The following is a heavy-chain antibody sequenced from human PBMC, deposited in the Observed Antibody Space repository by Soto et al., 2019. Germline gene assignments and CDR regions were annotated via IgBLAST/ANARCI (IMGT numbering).Heavy chain of an antibody. D-gene: IGHD6-6*01. CDR3: ARASIAARRGFDY. V-gene: IGHV4-31*03. J-gene: IGHJ4*02. Sequence: SSETLSLTCTVSGGSISSGGYYWSWIRQHPGKGLEWIGYIYYSGSTYYNPSLKSRVTISVDTSKNQFSLKLSSVTAADTAVYYCARASIAARRGFDYWGPGTLVTVSS. CDR1: GGSISSGGYY. CDR2: IYYSGST.